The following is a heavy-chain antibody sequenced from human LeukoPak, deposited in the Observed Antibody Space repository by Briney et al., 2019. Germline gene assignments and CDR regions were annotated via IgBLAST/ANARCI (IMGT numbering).Heavy chain of an antibody. CDR3: AREGGHGSGSYSDYYFDY. Sequence: GGSLRLSCAASGFTFDSYAMSWVRQAPVKGLEWVSGISGSGGNTFYADSVRGRFTTSRDNSKNTLYLQMNSLRAEDTAVYYCAREGGHGSGSYSDYYFDYWGQGTLVTVSS. J-gene: IGHJ4*02. D-gene: IGHD3-10*01. CDR2: ISGSGGNT. V-gene: IGHV3-23*01. CDR1: GFTFDSYA.